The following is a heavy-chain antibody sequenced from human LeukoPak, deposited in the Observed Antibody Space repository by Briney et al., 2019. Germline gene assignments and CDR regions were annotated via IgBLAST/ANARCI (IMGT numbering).Heavy chain of an antibody. J-gene: IGHJ3*02. CDR2: ISGSGGST. CDR3: AKDLSSGLNAFDI. D-gene: IGHD6-25*01. CDR1: GFTFSRHG. V-gene: IGHV3-23*01. Sequence: GGSLRLSCAASGFTFSRHGMNWVRQAPGKGLEWVSGISGSGGSTYYADSVKGRFTISRDTSKNTLYLQMNSLRAEDTAVYYCAKDLSSGLNAFDIWGQGTMVTVSS.